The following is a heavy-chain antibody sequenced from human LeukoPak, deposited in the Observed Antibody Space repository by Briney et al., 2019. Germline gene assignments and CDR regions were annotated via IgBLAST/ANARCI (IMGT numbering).Heavy chain of an antibody. CDR3: GRVGDGYNDNY. CDR2: ISSGGST. CDR1: GFTVSSDY. J-gene: IGHJ4*02. D-gene: IGHD5-24*01. Sequence: GGSLRLSCAASGFTVSSDYMGWVRQAPXXXXXWVSLISSGGSTYYADSLKGRFTISRDNSKNTLYLQMNSLRAEDTAVYYCGRVGDGYNDNYWGQGTLVTVSS. V-gene: IGHV3-66*01.